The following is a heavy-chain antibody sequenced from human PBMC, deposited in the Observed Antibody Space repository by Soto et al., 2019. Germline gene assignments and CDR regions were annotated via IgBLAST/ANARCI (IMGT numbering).Heavy chain of an antibody. V-gene: IGHV3-23*01. CDR3: AKYITMVRGVIIEAFDI. Sequence: EVQLLESGGGLVQPGGSLRLSCAASGFTFSSYAKSWVRQAPGKGLEWVSAISGSGGSTYYADSVKGRFTISRDNSKNTLYLQMNSLRAEDTAVYYCAKYITMVRGVIIEAFDIWGQGTMVTVSS. CDR1: GFTFSSYA. CDR2: ISGSGGST. J-gene: IGHJ3*02. D-gene: IGHD3-10*01.